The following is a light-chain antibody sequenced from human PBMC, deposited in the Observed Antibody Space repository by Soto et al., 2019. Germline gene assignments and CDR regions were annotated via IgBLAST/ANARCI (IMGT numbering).Light chain of an antibody. Sequence: QSALTQPASVSGSPGQSSTISCTGTSSDVGGNKYVSWYQHYPGKAPKLMICDVSNRPSGVSNRFSGSKSGNTASLTISGLQAEDEADYCCSAFTGTTYVFGTGTKVTVL. CDR3: SAFTGTTYV. CDR1: SSDVGGNKY. V-gene: IGLV2-14*03. CDR2: DVS. J-gene: IGLJ1*01.